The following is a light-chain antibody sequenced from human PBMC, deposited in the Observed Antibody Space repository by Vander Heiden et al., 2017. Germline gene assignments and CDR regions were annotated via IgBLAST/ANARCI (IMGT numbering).Light chain of an antibody. V-gene: IGKV4-1*01. CDR2: WAS. CDR1: QSVLYSAKNKND. CDR3: QQYYSTPFT. J-gene: IGKJ3*01. Sequence: DIVMTQSPDSLAVSLGERATINCKSSQSVLYSAKNKNDLAWYQQKPGQLPKLLIYWASTRESGVPDRFSGSGSGTDFTLTISSLQAEDVAVYYCQQYYSTPFTFGLGTKVDIK.